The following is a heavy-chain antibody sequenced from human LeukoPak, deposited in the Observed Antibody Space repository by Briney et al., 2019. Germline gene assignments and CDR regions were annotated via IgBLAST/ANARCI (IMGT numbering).Heavy chain of an antibody. CDR2: INTDGSTT. Sequence: PWGSLRLSCAASGFTFSSYWMHWVRQAPGKGLAWVSRINTDGSTTNYAGSVKGRFTISRDNAENTLYLQMNSLRVEDTAVYYCTRRVSATRWFDPWGQGTLVTVSS. D-gene: IGHD2-15*01. J-gene: IGHJ5*02. V-gene: IGHV3-74*01. CDR3: TRRVSATRWFDP. CDR1: GFTFSSYW.